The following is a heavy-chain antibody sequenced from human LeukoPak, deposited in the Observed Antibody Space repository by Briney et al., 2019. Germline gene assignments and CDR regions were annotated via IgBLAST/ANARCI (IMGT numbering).Heavy chain of an antibody. D-gene: IGHD3-10*01. CDR2: ISNVGSNT. J-gene: IGHJ4*02. V-gene: IGHV3-30*03. Sequence: GRALRLSCAASGFTLSTYGMHWVRQAPRKGLGWVAVISNVGSNTNSADFVRGRFTISRDTSKNTLYLQMNSLRAENTAMYYCALRLVRGVPLKDFFDSWGQGTLVTVSS. CDR3: ALRLVRGVPLKDFFDS. CDR1: GFTLSTYG.